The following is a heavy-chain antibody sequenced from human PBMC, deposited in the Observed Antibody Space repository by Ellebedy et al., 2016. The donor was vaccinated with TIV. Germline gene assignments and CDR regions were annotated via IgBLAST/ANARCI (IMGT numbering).Heavy chain of an antibody. CDR1: GFTVSSNY. J-gene: IGHJ4*02. D-gene: IGHD6-13*01. Sequence: GGSLRLXXAASGFTVSSNYMSWVRQAPGKGLEWVSVIYSGGSTYYADSVKGRFTISRDNSKNTLYLQMNSLRAEDTAVYYCARAIIAAAGTAPTFDYWGQGTLVTVSS. CDR3: ARAIIAAAGTAPTFDY. CDR2: IYSGGST. V-gene: IGHV3-66*01.